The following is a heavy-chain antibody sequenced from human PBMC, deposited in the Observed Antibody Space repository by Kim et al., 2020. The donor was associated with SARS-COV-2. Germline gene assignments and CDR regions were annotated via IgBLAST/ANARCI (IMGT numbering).Heavy chain of an antibody. V-gene: IGHV5-51*01. CDR1: GYSFTSYW. D-gene: IGHD3-22*01. CDR2: IYPGDSDT. J-gene: IGHJ4*02. Sequence: GESLKISCKGSGYSFTSYWIGWVRQMPGKGLEWMGIIYPGDSDTRYSPSFQGQVTISADKSISTAYLQWSSLKASDTAMYYCARQGGLDSSGYYYVGTDYWGQGTLVTVSS. CDR3: ARQGGLDSSGYYYVGTDY.